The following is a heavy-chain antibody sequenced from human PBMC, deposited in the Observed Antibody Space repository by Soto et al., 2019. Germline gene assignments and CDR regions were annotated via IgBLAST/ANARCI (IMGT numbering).Heavy chain of an antibody. V-gene: IGHV1-69*13. D-gene: IGHD6-6*01. J-gene: IGHJ4*02. Sequence: SVKVSCKASGGTFSSYAISWVRPAPGQGLEWMGGLIPIFGTANYAQKFQGRVTITADESTSTAYMELSSLRSEDTAVYYCATTARPDYFDYWGQGTLVTVSS. CDR2: LIPIFGTA. CDR1: GGTFSSYA. CDR3: ATTARPDYFDY.